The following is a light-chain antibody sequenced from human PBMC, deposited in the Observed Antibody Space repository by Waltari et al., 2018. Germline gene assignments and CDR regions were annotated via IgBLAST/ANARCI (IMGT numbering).Light chain of an antibody. CDR3: QRYNSYSNT. CDR1: QNINTY. CDR2: GGS. Sequence: DIQMTQSPSTLSASGGDRVTITCRASQNINTYLAWYQHKPGKAPKLLIYGGSTLESGVPLRFSGSGSGTEFTLTISSLQPDDFATYYCQRYNSYSNTFGQGTKLEIK. V-gene: IGKV1-5*01. J-gene: IGKJ2*01.